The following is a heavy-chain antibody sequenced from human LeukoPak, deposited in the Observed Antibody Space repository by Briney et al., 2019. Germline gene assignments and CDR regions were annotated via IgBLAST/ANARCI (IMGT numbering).Heavy chain of an antibody. CDR2: IKYDGTEK. V-gene: IGHV3-7*01. D-gene: IGHD6-19*01. CDR1: GFTFSTYW. J-gene: IGHJ2*01. Sequence: GGSLRLSCAASGFTFSTYWMSWVRRAPGKGLEWLAVIKYDGTEKYYVDSVKGRFTIARDNAKNSVYLQVNSLRVEDTAVYFCAKDYLYGSACPSMKAWSFDFGARGTRVTVSS. CDR3: AKDYLYGSACPSMKAWSFDF.